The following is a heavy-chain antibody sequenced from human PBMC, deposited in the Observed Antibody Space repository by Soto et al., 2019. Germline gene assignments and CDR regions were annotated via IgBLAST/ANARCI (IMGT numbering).Heavy chain of an antibody. CDR1: GDTFTNYA. D-gene: IGHD3-22*01. Sequence: VQLVQSGAEVKKPGSSVKVSCKASGDTFTNYAISWVRQAPGQGLEWMGGIIPIFGTGNYAQKFQGRVTIPADESTSTAYMELSSLTSEDTAVYYCAKALSSGYFSAYGGQGTRVTVS. CDR3: AKALSSGYFSAY. V-gene: IGHV1-69*12. CDR2: IIPIFGTG. J-gene: IGHJ4*02.